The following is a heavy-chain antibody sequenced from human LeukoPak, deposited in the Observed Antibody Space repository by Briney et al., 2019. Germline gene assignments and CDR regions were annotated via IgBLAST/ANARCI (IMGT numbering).Heavy chain of an antibody. V-gene: IGHV5-51*01. CDR1: GYSFTSYW. D-gene: IGHD5-24*01. J-gene: IGHJ6*03. Sequence: GESLKISCKGSGYSFTSYWIGWVRQMPGKGLEWMGIIYPGDSDTRYSPSFQGQVTISADKSISTAYLQWSSLKASDTAMYYCARHVSWDGHSSRSYYMDVWGKGTTLTVSS. CDR2: IYPGDSDT. CDR3: ARHVSWDGHSSRSYYMDV.